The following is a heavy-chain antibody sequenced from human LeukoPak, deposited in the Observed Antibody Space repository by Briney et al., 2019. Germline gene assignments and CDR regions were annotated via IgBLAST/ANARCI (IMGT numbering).Heavy chain of an antibody. CDR3: ARDQTYSGSGIYTYFDY. CDR1: GGSISSGNYY. CDR2: IYTSGST. V-gene: IGHV4-61*02. J-gene: IGHJ4*02. Sequence: MSSETLSLTCTVSGGSISSGNYYWSWIRQPAGKGLEYIGRIYTSGSTNYNPSLESRVTISVDTSKNHFSLKLSSVTAADTAVYYCARDQTYSGSGIYTYFDYWGQGILVTVSS. D-gene: IGHD3-10*01.